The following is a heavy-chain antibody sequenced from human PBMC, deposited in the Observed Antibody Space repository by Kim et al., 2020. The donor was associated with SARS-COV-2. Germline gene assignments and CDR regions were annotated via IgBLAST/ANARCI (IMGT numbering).Heavy chain of an antibody. J-gene: IGHJ4*02. CDR2: INTGNGNT. V-gene: IGHV1-3*04. Sequence: ASVKVSCKASGYTFMTYAIHWVRQAPGESLEWMGWINTGNGNTKYSQKVKGRVAITTDTSANIAYLELRGLKSEDMAVYYCARDVAGARKYFDYWGQGTRVSVSS. CDR3: ARDVAGARKYFDY. CDR1: GYTFMTYA. D-gene: IGHD3-16*01.